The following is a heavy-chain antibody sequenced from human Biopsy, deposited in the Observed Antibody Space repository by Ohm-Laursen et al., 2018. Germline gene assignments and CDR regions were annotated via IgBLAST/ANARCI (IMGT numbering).Heavy chain of an antibody. V-gene: IGHV4-39*01. J-gene: IGHJ5*02. CDR1: GGSISSSTTYY. Sequence: SQTLSLTWTVSGGSISSSTTYYWAWLRQPPGKGLEWIGSIYNTETTFYNPSLKSRVTISVDTSTNQFSLKVSSVTAADTALYFCARHPTGFWFDPWGHGTLATVSS. CDR2: IYNTETT. CDR3: ARHPTGFWFDP.